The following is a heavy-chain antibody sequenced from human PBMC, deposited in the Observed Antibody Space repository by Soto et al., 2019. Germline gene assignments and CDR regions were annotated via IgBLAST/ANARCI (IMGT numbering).Heavy chain of an antibody. J-gene: IGHJ5*02. CDR3: ARHDGIHSDYDP. V-gene: IGHV4-30-4*01. CDR1: GGSISSGDYY. Sequence: SETLSLTCTVSGGSISSGDYYWSWIRQPPGKGLEWIGYIYHSGSTYYNPSLKSRVTISVDTSKNQFSLRLSSVTAADTAVYYCARHDGIHSDYDPWGQGTLVTVSS. CDR2: IYHSGST. D-gene: IGHD4-4*01.